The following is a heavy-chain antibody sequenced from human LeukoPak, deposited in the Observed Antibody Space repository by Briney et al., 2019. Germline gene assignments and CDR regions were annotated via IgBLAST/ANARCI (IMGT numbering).Heavy chain of an antibody. CDR3: ARAEEYDYVWGSYRYPSDRIDY. CDR1: GYTFTSYG. D-gene: IGHD3-16*02. V-gene: IGHV1-18*01. J-gene: IGHJ4*02. Sequence: ASVKVSCKASGYTFTSYGISWVRQAPGQGLEWMGWISAYNGNTNYAQKLQGRVTMITDTSTSTAYMELRSLRSDDTAVYYCARAEEYDYVWGSYRYPSDRIDYWGQGTLVTVSS. CDR2: ISAYNGNT.